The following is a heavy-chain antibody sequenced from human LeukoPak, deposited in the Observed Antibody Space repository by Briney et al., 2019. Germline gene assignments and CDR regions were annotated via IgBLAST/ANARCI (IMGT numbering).Heavy chain of an antibody. CDR2: IRYDGSNK. J-gene: IGHJ4*02. D-gene: IGHD4-11*01. CDR1: GFTFSSYG. CDR3: ANIFDYSNYPYYFDY. V-gene: IGHV3-30*02. Sequence: GGSLRLSCAASGFTFSSYGMLWVRQAPGKGLEWVAFIRYDGSNKYYADSVKGRFTISRDNSKNTLYLQMNSLRAEDTAVYYCANIFDYSNYPYYFDYWGQGTLVTVSS.